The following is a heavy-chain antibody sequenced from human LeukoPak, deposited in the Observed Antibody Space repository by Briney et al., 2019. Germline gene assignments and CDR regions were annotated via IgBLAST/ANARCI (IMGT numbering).Heavy chain of an antibody. J-gene: IGHJ6*02. CDR1: GFTFSSYA. CDR2: ISSSGSSI. V-gene: IGHV3-48*03. Sequence: GGSLRLSCAASGFTFSSYAMHWVRQAPGKGLEWISYISSSGSSIDYADSVKGRFTISRDNAKNSLSLQMISLRAEDTAVYYCARGYTDVGGDYGMDVWGQGTTVTVSS. D-gene: IGHD5-12*01. CDR3: ARGYTDVGGDYGMDV.